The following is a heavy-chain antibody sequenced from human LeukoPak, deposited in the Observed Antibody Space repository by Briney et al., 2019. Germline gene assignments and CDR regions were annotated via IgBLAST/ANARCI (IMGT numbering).Heavy chain of an antibody. CDR3: ARDLGFGYCSSTSCSPGGDY. J-gene: IGHJ4*02. D-gene: IGHD2-2*01. CDR1: GFTFSSYA. CDR2: ISGSGGST. V-gene: IGHV3-23*01. Sequence: GGSLRLSCAASGFTFSSYAMSWVRQAPGKGLEWVSAISGSGGSTYYADSVKGRFTISRDNSKNTLYLQMNSLRAEDTAVYYCARDLGFGYCSSTSCSPGGDYWGQGTLVTVSS.